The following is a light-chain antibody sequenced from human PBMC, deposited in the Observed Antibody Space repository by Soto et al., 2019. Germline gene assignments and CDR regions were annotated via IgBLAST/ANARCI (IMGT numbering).Light chain of an antibody. Sequence: SNELTQPPSVSVSPGQTASITCSGNKLQNQYASWYQQKPGQSPVLVIYQDTQRPSGIPERFSASNSGNTATLTISGTQALDEADYYCQAWDSSTWVFGGGTKLTVL. CDR1: KLQNQY. CDR3: QAWDSSTWV. V-gene: IGLV3-1*01. J-gene: IGLJ3*02. CDR2: QDT.